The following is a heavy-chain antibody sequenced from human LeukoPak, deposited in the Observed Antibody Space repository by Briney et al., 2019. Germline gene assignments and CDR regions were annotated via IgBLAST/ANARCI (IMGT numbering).Heavy chain of an antibody. V-gene: IGHV3-23*01. Sequence: GGSLRLSCAASGFTFSSYAMSWVRQAPGKGLEWVSTISGSGSTTYSADSVKGRITIARDNSKNTLHLQMNNLRVDDTAIYYCAKEGISGSYSDYFDYWGQGTLVTVSS. J-gene: IGHJ4*02. CDR3: AKEGISGSYSDYFDY. CDR2: ISGSGSTT. CDR1: GFTFSSYA. D-gene: IGHD3-10*01.